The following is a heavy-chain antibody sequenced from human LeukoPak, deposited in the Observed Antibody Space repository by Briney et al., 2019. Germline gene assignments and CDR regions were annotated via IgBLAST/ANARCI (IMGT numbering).Heavy chain of an antibody. CDR2: ISYDGSNK. V-gene: IGHV3-30*01. CDR3: ARGGDFWSGYYPLFDH. CDR1: GFTFSSYA. Sequence: GGSLRLSCAASGFTFSSYAMHWVRQAPGKGLEWVAVISYDGSNKYYADSVKGRFTISRDNSKNTLYLQMNSLRAEDTAVYYCARGGDFWSGYYPLFDHWGQGTLVTVSS. J-gene: IGHJ4*02. D-gene: IGHD3-3*01.